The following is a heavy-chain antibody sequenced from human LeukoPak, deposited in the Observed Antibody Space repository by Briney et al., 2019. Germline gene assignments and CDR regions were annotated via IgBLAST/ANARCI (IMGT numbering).Heavy chain of an antibody. J-gene: IGHJ5*02. Sequence: PSETLSLTCTVSGGSISSGGYYWSWIRQHPGKGLEWIGYFYYSGSTYYNPSLKSRVTISVDTSKNQFSLKLSSVTAADTAVYYCARSPLDYDFWSGYFSLLNWFDPWGQGTLVTVSS. CDR1: GGSISSGGYY. V-gene: IGHV4-31*03. CDR2: FYYSGST. CDR3: ARSPLDYDFWSGYFSLLNWFDP. D-gene: IGHD3-3*01.